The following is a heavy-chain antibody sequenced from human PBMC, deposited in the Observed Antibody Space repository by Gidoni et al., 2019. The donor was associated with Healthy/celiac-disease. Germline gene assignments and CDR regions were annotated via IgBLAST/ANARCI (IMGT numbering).Heavy chain of an antibody. CDR3: ARGGFFPATPTTDSFDP. CDR2: INHSGST. J-gene: IGHJ5*02. V-gene: IGHV4-34*01. D-gene: IGHD6-25*01. Sequence: QVQLQQWGAGLLKPSETLSLTCAVYGGSFSGYYWSWIRQPPGKGLEWIGEINHSGSTNYNPSLKSRVTISVDTSKNQFSLKLSSVTAADTAVYYCARGGFFPATPTTDSFDPWGRGTLVTVSS. CDR1: GGSFSGYY.